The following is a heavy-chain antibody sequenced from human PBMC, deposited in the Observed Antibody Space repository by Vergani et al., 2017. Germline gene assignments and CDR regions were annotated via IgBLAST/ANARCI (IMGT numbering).Heavy chain of an antibody. CDR2: IRYDGSNK. CDR1: GFTFSSYG. CDR3: AKLQLWLVHAFDI. Sequence: QVQLVESGGGVVQPGGSLRLSCAASGFTFSSYGMHWVRQAPGKGLEWVAFIRYDGSNKYYADSVKGRFTIARDNSKNTLYLQKNSLRAEDTAVYYCAKLQLWLVHAFDIWGQGTMVTVSS. J-gene: IGHJ3*02. V-gene: IGHV3-30*02. D-gene: IGHD6-19*01.